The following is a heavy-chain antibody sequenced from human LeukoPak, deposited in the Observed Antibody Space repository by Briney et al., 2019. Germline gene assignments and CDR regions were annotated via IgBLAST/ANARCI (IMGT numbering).Heavy chain of an antibody. CDR1: GFTFSSYA. CDR3: AKPDTMIVVVSCFDY. V-gene: IGHV3-23*01. J-gene: IGHJ4*02. Sequence: GGSLRLSCAASGFTFSSYAMSWVRQAPGKGLEWVSAISGSGGSTYYADSVKGRFTISRDNSKNTLYLQMNSLRAEDTAVYYCAKPDTMIVVVSCFDYWGQGTLVTVSS. D-gene: IGHD3-22*01. CDR2: ISGSGGST.